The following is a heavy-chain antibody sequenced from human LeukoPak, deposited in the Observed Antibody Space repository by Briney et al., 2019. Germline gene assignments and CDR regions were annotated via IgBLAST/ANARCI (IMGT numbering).Heavy chain of an antibody. CDR3: AGGGSSLNYYYYYYYMDV. J-gene: IGHJ6*03. V-gene: IGHV1-8*01. D-gene: IGHD6-13*01. Sequence: ASVKVSCKASGYTFTSYDINWVRQATGQGLEWMGWMNPNSGNTGYAQKFQGRVTMTRNTSISTAYMELSSLRSEDTAVYYCAGGGSSLNYYYYYYYMDVWGKGTTVTVSS. CDR2: MNPNSGNT. CDR1: GYTFTSYD.